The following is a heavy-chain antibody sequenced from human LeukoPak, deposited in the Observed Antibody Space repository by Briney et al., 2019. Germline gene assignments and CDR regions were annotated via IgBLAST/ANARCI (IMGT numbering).Heavy chain of an antibody. CDR2: IYYSGST. J-gene: IGHJ4*02. CDR1: GGSISSYY. D-gene: IGHD3-3*01. Sequence: SETLSLTCTVSGGSISSYYWSWLPQPPGKGLEWIGYIYYSGSTNYNPSLKSRVTISVDTSKNQFSLKLSSVTAADTAVYYCARVVEDYYDFWSGYYVFDYWGQGTLVTVSS. CDR3: ARVVEDYYDFWSGYYVFDY. V-gene: IGHV4-59*01.